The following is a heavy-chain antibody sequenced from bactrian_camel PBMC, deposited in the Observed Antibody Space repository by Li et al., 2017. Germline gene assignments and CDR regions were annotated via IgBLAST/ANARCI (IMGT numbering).Heavy chain of an antibody. D-gene: IGHD2*01. CDR1: GSTASIGC. CDR3: AANGGPYCSGGLCPSTLG. CDR2: ISSSGDTT. V-gene: IGHV3S40*01. Sequence: VQLVESGGGSVQAGGSLRLSCAASGSTASIGCMGWFRQAPGKGLEWVSGISSSGDTTYYIASVKGRFTISRENAESTVYLQMDSLKPDDTAVYYCAANGGPYCSGGLCPSTLGWGQGTQVTVS. J-gene: IGHJ4*01.